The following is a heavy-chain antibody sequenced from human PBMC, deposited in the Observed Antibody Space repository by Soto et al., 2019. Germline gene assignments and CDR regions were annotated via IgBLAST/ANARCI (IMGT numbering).Heavy chain of an antibody. CDR2: ISTGGST. D-gene: IGHD1-26*01. V-gene: IGHV3-53*01. CDR3: AREGGPVGY. Sequence: GGSLRLSCTASGFTFRAYYMNWIRQAPGKGLEWVSYISTGGSTYYADSVKGRFIISRDNSKNTLYLQMNSLRAEDTAVYYCAREGGPVGYWGQGTLVTVSS. J-gene: IGHJ4*02. CDR1: GFTFRAYY.